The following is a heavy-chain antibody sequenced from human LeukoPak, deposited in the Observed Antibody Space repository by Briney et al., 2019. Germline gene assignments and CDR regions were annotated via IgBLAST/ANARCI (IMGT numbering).Heavy chain of an antibody. CDR2: IGSSGSIK. Sequence: AETLSLTCSVSGGSISIYYWSWVRQAPGKGLEWISYIGSSGSIKYYADSVKGRFTISRDNAKNSLYLQMNSLRVEDTAVYYCARDGSSWSREIDYWGQGTLVTVSS. J-gene: IGHJ4*02. CDR3: ARDGSSWSREIDY. D-gene: IGHD6-13*01. CDR1: GGSISIYY. V-gene: IGHV3-48*03.